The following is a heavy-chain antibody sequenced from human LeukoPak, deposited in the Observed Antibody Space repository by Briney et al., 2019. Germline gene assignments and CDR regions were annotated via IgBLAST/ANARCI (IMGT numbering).Heavy chain of an antibody. CDR2: IYYSGST. D-gene: IGHD3-22*01. V-gene: IGHV4-59*01. CDR1: GGSISSYY. J-gene: IGHJ4*02. Sequence: PSETLSLTCTVSGGSISSYYLSWIRQPPGKGLEWIGYIYYSGSTNYNPSLKSRVTISVDTSKNQFSLKLSSVTAADTAVYYCAGASYDSSGVHWGQGTLVTVSS. CDR3: AGASYDSSGVH.